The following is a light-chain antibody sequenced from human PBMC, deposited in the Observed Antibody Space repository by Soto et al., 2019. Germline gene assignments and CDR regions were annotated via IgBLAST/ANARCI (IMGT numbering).Light chain of an antibody. CDR3: QKYNSAPT. Sequence: IQMTQSPSSLSASVGDSVTITCRASQGIGNYLAWYQQKPGKVPKLLIYAASTLQSGVPSRFSGSGSGTYFILTISSLQPEDVASYYCQKYNSAPTFGQGTKVDIK. J-gene: IGKJ1*01. V-gene: IGKV1-27*01. CDR1: QGIGNY. CDR2: AAS.